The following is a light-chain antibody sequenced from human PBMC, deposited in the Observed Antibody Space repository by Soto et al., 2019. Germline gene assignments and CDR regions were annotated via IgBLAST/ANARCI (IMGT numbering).Light chain of an antibody. Sequence: SYELTQPLSVSLALGQTAKITCGGNNIGRKSVHWYQQKPGQAPVLVIYRDITRPSGIAERFSGSNSGNTATLTISRAQAGDEADYYCQVWDRGTTFGGGTKLTVL. V-gene: IGLV3-9*01. CDR1: NIGRKS. J-gene: IGLJ2*01. CDR2: RDI. CDR3: QVWDRGTT.